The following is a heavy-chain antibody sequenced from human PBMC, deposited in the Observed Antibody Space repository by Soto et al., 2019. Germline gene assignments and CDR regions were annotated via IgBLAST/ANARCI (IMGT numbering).Heavy chain of an antibody. CDR2: INHSGST. CDR3: ARGGKMTTVTTSAGSVAGRFSP. D-gene: IGHD4-17*01. Sequence: PSETLSLTCAVYGGSFSGYYWSWVRQPPGKGLEWIGEINHSGSTNYNPSLKSRDTISVDTSKNQFSLKLSSVTAADTAVYYCARGGKMTTVTTSAGSVAGRFSPWGQGTLVTVSS. J-gene: IGHJ4*02. CDR1: GGSFSGYY. V-gene: IGHV4-34*01.